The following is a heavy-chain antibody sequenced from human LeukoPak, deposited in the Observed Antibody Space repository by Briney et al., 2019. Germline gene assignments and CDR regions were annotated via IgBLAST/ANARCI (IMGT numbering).Heavy chain of an antibody. CDR2: ISSSASTI. J-gene: IGHJ4*02. Sequence: GGSLRLSCAGSGFTLRTYGMHWVRQAPGKGLEWVSYISSSASTIYYADSVKGRFTISRDNAKNSLYLQMNSLRAEDTAVYYCARVTYADFDYWGQGTLVTVSS. D-gene: IGHD3-16*01. V-gene: IGHV3-48*03. CDR1: GFTLRTYG. CDR3: ARVTYADFDY.